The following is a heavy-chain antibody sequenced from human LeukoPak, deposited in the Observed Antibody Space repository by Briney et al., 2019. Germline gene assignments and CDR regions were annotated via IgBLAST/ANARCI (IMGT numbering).Heavy chain of an antibody. Sequence: GGSLRLSCAASGFTFSSYSMNWVRQAPGKGLEWVSSISSSSSYIYYADSVKGRFTISRDNAKNSLYLQMNSLRAEDTAVYYCARRGHYYGSGSYDDYWGQGTLVTVSS. CDR1: GFTFSSYS. CDR3: ARRGHYYGSGSYDDY. J-gene: IGHJ4*02. CDR2: ISSSSSYI. D-gene: IGHD3-10*01. V-gene: IGHV3-21*01.